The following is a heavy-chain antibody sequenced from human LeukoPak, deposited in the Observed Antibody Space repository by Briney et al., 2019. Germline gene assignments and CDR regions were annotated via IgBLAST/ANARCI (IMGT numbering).Heavy chain of an antibody. CDR1: GFTLKNAW. Sequence: GGSLKLSCVASGFTLKNAWMSWVRQAPGKGLEWVGRIRSKTDGGTTDYAAPVKGRFTISRDDSKNTLYLQMNSLKTEDTAVYFCATGTEQQWLSLDYWGQGTLVTVSS. V-gene: IGHV3-15*01. J-gene: IGHJ4*02. CDR3: ATGTEQQWLSLDY. CDR2: IRSKTDGGTT. D-gene: IGHD6-19*01.